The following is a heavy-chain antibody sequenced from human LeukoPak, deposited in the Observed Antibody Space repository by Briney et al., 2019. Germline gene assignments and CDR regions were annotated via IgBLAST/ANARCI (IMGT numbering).Heavy chain of an antibody. J-gene: IGHJ2*01. V-gene: IGHV4-39*01. CDR3: ASTTGAAATGTCWYFDL. Sequence: SETLSLTCTVSGGSLSSSSYYWGWIRQPPGKGLEWIGSMYYSGGTYYNPSLKSRVTISADTPKNQFSLKLISVTAADTAVYYCASTTGAAATGTCWYFDLWGRGTLVTVSS. CDR2: MYYSGGT. D-gene: IGHD6-13*01. CDR1: GGSLSSSSYY.